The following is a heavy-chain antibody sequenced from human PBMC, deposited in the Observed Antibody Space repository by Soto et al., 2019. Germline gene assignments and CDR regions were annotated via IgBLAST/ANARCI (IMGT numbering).Heavy chain of an antibody. D-gene: IGHD3-3*01. J-gene: IGHJ5*02. Sequence: EVQLVDSGGGLVQPGGSLTLSCAASGFTFRNYWMTWVRQAPGKGLEWVANINPDGGEGYYVDALKGRFTISRDNAKNSLYLQINGLRVDDTALYYCAKGGSPFAECESWGQGTLVTVSS. CDR2: INPDGGEG. CDR3: AKGGSPFAECES. V-gene: IGHV3-7*01. CDR1: GFTFRNYW.